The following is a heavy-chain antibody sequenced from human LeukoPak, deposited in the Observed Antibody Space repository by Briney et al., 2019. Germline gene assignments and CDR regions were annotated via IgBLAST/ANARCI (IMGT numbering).Heavy chain of an antibody. D-gene: IGHD6-19*01. V-gene: IGHV4-61*02. CDR3: ARGFSTGWYFDP. Sequence: SETLSLTCSVSGASVSRGGYYWIWIRQPAGKEMEWIGRINPSGDTNYNPALQSRVTLSIPTSKNRLSLNLPSATAADTALYYCARGFSTGWYFDPSGRGTQVTVSS. CDR1: GASVSRGGYY. J-gene: IGHJ2*01. CDR2: INPSGDT.